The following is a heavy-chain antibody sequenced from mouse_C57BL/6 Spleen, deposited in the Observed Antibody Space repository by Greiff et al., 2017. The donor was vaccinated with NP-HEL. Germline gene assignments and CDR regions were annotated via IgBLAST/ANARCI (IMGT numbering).Heavy chain of an antibody. J-gene: IGHJ1*03. D-gene: IGHD2-4*01. V-gene: IGHV3-1*01. CDR1: GYSITSGYD. CDR2: ISYSGST. Sequence: EVKLVESGPGMVKPSQSLSLTCTVTGYSITSGYDWHWIRHFPGNKLEWMGYISYSGSTNYNPSLKSRISITHDTSKNHFFLKMHSVTTEDTATYYCARGDYDVWYFDVWGTGTTVTVSS. CDR3: ARGDYDVWYFDV.